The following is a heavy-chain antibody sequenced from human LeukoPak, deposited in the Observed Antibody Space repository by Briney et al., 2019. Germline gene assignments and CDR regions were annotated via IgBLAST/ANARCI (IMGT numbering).Heavy chain of an antibody. D-gene: IGHD5-18*01. J-gene: IGHJ4*02. CDR1: GGSFSGYY. Sequence: PSETLSLTCAVYGGSFSGYYWSWIRQPPGKGLEWIGEINHSGSTNYNPSLKSRVTISVDTSKNQFSLKLSSVTAADTAVYYCARTGYSDSYGRGYYFDYWGQGTLVTVSS. V-gene: IGHV4-34*01. CDR2: INHSGST. CDR3: ARTGYSDSYGRGYYFDY.